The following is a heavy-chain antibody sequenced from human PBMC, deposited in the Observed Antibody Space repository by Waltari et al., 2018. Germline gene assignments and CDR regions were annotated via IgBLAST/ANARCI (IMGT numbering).Heavy chain of an antibody. D-gene: IGHD2-8*01. J-gene: IGHJ6*02. V-gene: IGHV1-69*01. CDR1: GGTFSSYA. CDR3: ARGCTNGVCYHYYGMDV. CDR2: IIPIFGTA. Sequence: QVQLVQSGAEVKKPGSSVKVSCKVSGGTFSSYAISWVRQAPGKGLEWMGGIIPIFGTANYAQKFQGRVTITADESTSTAYMELSSLRSEDTAVYYCARGCTNGVCYHYYGMDVWGQGTTVTVSS.